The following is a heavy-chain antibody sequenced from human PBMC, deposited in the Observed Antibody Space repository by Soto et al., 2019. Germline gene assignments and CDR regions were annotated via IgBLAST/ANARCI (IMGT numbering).Heavy chain of an antibody. CDR1: GGTFSISA. J-gene: IGHJ4*02. CDR3: AAIVTLVDY. Sequence: QVQLVQSGAEVKKPGSSVKVSCKASGGTFSISAISWVRQDPGQGLDWMGGIIPIFGTAKYAQKFQGRITITADASTSTAYMELSSLRSEDTAVYYCAAIVTLVDYWGQGTLVTVSS. CDR2: IIPIFGTA. D-gene: IGHD3-9*01. V-gene: IGHV1-69*01.